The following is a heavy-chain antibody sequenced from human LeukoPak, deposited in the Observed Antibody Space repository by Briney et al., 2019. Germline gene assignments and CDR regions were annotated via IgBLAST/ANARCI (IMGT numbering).Heavy chain of an antibody. Sequence: GGSLRLSCAASGFTISDYWMSWVRQAPGKGLEWVSSISSGSTYIYYGDSLKGRFTISRDNAKNSLYLQMNSLRAEDTAVYYCGRRVASANDAFDIWGQGTMVTVSS. CDR2: ISSGSTYI. V-gene: IGHV3-21*01. CDR3: GRRVASANDAFDI. CDR1: GFTISDYW. D-gene: IGHD6-13*01. J-gene: IGHJ3*02.